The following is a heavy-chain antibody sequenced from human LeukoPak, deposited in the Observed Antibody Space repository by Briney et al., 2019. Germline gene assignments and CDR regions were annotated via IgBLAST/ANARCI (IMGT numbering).Heavy chain of an antibody. CDR1: GGSFSGYY. CDR3: ARGRRLITFGGVIAHPYFDY. V-gene: IGHV4-34*01. J-gene: IGHJ4*02. D-gene: IGHD3-16*02. Sequence: SETLSLTCAVYGGSFSGYYWSWIRQPPGKGLEWIGEINHSGSTNYNPSLKSRVTISVDTSKNQFSLKLSSVTAADTAVYCCARGRRLITFGGVIAHPYFDYWGQGTLATVSS. CDR2: INHSGST.